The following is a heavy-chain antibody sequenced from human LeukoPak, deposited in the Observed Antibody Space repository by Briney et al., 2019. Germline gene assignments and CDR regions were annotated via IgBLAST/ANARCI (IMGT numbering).Heavy chain of an antibody. CDR1: GGTFSSYA. CDR3: AREGIAARYYYGMDV. D-gene: IGHD6-13*01. V-gene: IGHV1-69*04. CDR2: IIPILGIA. Sequence: SVKVSCNASGGTFSSYAISWVRQAPGQGLEWMGRIIPILGIANYAQKFQGRVTITADKSTSTAYMELSSLRSEDTAVYYCAREGIAARYYYGMDVWGQGTTVTVSS. J-gene: IGHJ6*02.